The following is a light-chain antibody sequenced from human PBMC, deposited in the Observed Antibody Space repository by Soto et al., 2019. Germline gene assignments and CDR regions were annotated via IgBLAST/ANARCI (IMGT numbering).Light chain of an antibody. Sequence: IVLTQSPCTLSFSPWETATLSCMASQTVSSTYLAWYQHKPGRAPRLLIDGASSRAAGIPDRFSGSGSGTDFPLTISRLEPEDLAVYYCQQYDYLVTFGQGTKVDIK. CDR3: QQYDYLVT. CDR1: QTVSSTY. CDR2: GAS. J-gene: IGKJ1*01. V-gene: IGKV3-20*01.